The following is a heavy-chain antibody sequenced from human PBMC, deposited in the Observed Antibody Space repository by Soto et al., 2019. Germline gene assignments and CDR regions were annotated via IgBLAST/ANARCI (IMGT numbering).Heavy chain of an antibody. Sequence: SETLSLTCTVSGGSISSGGYYWSWIRQHPGKGLEWIGYIYYSGSTYYNPSLKSRVTISVDTSKNQFSLKLSSVTAADTAVYYCARRGDFWSGYPYDYWGQGTLVTVSS. CDR2: IYYSGST. V-gene: IGHV4-31*03. J-gene: IGHJ4*02. D-gene: IGHD3-3*01. CDR1: GGSISSGGYY. CDR3: ARRGDFWSGYPYDY.